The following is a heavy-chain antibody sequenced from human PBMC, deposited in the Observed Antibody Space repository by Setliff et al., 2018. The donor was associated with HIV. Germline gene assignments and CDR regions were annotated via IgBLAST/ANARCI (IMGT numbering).Heavy chain of an antibody. V-gene: IGHV1-18*01. Sequence: ASVKVSCKASGYIFTSYGISWVRQAPGQGLEWMGWISAYNGNTNYAQKLQGRVTMTTDTSTSTAYMELRSLRSDDTAVYYCARARGNSWVRAGELYYYYMDVWGKGTTVTVSS. CDR1: GYIFTSYG. CDR3: ARARGNSWVRAGELYYYYMDV. D-gene: IGHD2-21*02. J-gene: IGHJ6*03. CDR2: ISAYNGNT.